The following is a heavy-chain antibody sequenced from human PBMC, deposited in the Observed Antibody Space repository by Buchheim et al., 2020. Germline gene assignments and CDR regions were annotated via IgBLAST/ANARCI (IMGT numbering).Heavy chain of an antibody. Sequence: QVQLQESGPGLVKPSGTLSLPCAVSGGSISSSNWWSWVRQPPGKWLEWIGEIYHSVSTNYNPSLKSRVTISVDKSKNQFSPKRSSGTAADTAVYYCARGRGYSYGYGVGYFDYWGQGTL. CDR3: ARGRGYSYGYGVGYFDY. CDR2: IYHSVST. CDR1: GGSISSSNW. V-gene: IGHV4-4*02. J-gene: IGHJ4*02. D-gene: IGHD5-18*01.